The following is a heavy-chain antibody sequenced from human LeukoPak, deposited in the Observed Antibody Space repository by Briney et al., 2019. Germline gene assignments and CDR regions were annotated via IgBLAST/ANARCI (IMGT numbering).Heavy chain of an antibody. D-gene: IGHD5-18*01. Sequence: SETLSLTCTVSGGSIFSTSYYWGWIRQPPGKGLEWIGNIYYSGSTYYNPSLKSRVTISVDTSKNQFSLKLSSVTAADTAVYYCAREYSYGSSYYFDYWGQGTLVTVSS. J-gene: IGHJ4*02. CDR3: AREYSYGSSYYFDY. V-gene: IGHV4-39*07. CDR1: GGSIFSTSYY. CDR2: IYYSGST.